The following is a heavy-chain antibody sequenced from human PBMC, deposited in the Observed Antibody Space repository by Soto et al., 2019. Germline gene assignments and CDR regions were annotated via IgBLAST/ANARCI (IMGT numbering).Heavy chain of an antibody. Sequence: GGSLRLSCAASGFTFSSYAMSWVRQAPGKGLEWVSAISGSGGSTYYADSVKGRFTISRDNSKNTLYLQMNSLRAEDTAVYYCAKQKAVAGTVLVPMNAFDIWGQGTMVTVSS. J-gene: IGHJ3*02. CDR1: GFTFSSYA. D-gene: IGHD6-19*01. CDR2: ISGSGGST. CDR3: AKQKAVAGTVLVPMNAFDI. V-gene: IGHV3-23*01.